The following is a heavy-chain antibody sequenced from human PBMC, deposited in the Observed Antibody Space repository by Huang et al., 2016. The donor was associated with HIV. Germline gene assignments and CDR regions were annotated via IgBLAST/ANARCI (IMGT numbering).Heavy chain of an antibody. J-gene: IGHJ5*02. D-gene: IGHD6-19*01. CDR2: VSDSGTT. CDR3: VRDQGRLAVGGIDNWFDP. CDR1: GDSVSSHY. Sequence: QVRLQESGPGLVKPSETLSLSCTVSGDSVSSHYWGWIRHPPGKGLEWIGTVSDSGTTKYNPRLTSRITISGDTSKNGFSLNITSVSAADTAMYFCVRDQGRLAVGGIDNWFDPWGQGALVTVSS. V-gene: IGHV4-59*02.